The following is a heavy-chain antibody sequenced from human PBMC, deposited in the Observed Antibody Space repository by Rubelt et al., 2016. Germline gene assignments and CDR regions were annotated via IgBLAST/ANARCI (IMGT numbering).Heavy chain of an antibody. Sequence: SYGMHWVRQAPGKGLEWVALISFDGSNKKNADTVKGRFTISRDNSQNTLYLQMSSLRAEDTAVYYCARDVHHWGQGTLVTVSS. J-gene: IGHJ4*02. V-gene: IGHV3-30*03. CDR1: SYG. CDR3: ARDVHH. D-gene: IGHD1-1*01. CDR2: ISFDGSNK.